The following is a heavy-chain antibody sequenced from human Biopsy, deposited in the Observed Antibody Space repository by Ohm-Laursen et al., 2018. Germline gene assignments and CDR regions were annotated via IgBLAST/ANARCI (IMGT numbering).Heavy chain of an antibody. CDR3: ARVAGGYPYYYGMDV. CDR1: GYSVTNDYY. D-gene: IGHD5-12*01. CDR2: IYYDGIT. V-gene: IGHV4-38-2*01. Sequence: TLSLTCAVSGYSVTNDYYWGWIRQPPGKGLEWIGNIYYDGITYYNPSLKSRVAMSVDTSKNQFSLRLTSVTAADTAVYYCARVAGGYPYYYGMDVWGQGTTVIVSS. J-gene: IGHJ6*02.